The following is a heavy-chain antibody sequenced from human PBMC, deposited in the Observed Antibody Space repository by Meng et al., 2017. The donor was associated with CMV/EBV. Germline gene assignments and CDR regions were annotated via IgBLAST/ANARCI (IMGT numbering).Heavy chain of an antibody. CDR2: INHSGST. CDR1: GGSFSGYY. CDR3: TTVMGWMNLYYGMDV. D-gene: IGHD6-19*01. V-gene: IGHV4-34*01. J-gene: IGHJ6*02. Sequence: SETLSLTCAVYGGSFSGYYWSWIRQPPGKGLEWIGEINHSGSTNYNPSLESRVTISVDTSKERFSLNLSALTAADTAVYYCTTVMGWMNLYYGMDVWGQGTTVTVSS.